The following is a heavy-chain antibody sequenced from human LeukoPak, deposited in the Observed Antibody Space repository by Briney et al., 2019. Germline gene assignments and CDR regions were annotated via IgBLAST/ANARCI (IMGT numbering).Heavy chain of an antibody. Sequence: PSETLSLTCTVSGGSISSGSYYWGWIRQPPGKGLEWIGEINHSGSTNYNPSLKSRVTISVDTSKNQFSLKLSSVTAADTAVYYCASVNSSGWHGSGVVDYWGQGTLVTVSS. CDR2: INHSGST. D-gene: IGHD6-19*01. CDR3: ASVNSSGWHGSGVVDY. J-gene: IGHJ4*02. CDR1: GGSISSGSYY. V-gene: IGHV4-39*07.